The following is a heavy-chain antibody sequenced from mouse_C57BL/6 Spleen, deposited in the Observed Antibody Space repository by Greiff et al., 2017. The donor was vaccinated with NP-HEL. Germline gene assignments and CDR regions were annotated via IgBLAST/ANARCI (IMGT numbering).Heavy chain of an antibody. Sequence: QVQLQQSGPELVKPGASVKISCKASGYAFSSSWMNWVKQRPGKGLEWIGRIYPGDGDTNYNGKFKGKATLTADKSSSTAYMQLSSLTSEDSAVYFCATGPYYSNYLYYAMDYWGQGTSVTVSS. V-gene: IGHV1-82*01. D-gene: IGHD2-5*01. CDR1: GYAFSSSW. CDR3: ATGPYYSNYLYYAMDY. J-gene: IGHJ4*01. CDR2: IYPGDGDT.